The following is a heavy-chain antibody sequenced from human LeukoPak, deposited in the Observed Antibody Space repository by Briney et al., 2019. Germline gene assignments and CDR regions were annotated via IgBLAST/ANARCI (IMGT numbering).Heavy chain of an antibody. CDR1: GFTFSTYS. Sequence: GGSLRLSCAASGFTFSTYSMNWVRQAPGEGLEWLSYISSSGSTIYYADSVKGRFTISRDNAKNSLYLQLNSLRHEDTSVYYCARDYGLNWFDPWGQGTLVTVSS. J-gene: IGHJ5*02. CDR2: ISSSGSTI. D-gene: IGHD4-17*01. CDR3: ARDYGLNWFDP. V-gene: IGHV3-48*02.